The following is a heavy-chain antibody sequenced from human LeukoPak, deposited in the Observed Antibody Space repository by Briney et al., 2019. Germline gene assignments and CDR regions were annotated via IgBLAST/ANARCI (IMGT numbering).Heavy chain of an antibody. D-gene: IGHD6-13*01. CDR3: ARADYSSTWSHDYYYMDV. CDR2: IYHSGST. Sequence: PSETLSLTCTVSGYSISSGYYWGRIRQPPGKGLEWIGSIYHSGSTYYNPSLKSRVTISVDTSKNQFSLKLSSVTAADTAVYYCARADYSSTWSHDYYYMDVWGKGTTVTVSS. J-gene: IGHJ6*03. V-gene: IGHV4-38-2*02. CDR1: GYSISSGYY.